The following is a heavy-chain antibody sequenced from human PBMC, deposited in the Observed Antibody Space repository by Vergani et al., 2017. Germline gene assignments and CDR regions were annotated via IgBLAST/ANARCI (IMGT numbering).Heavy chain of an antibody. CDR1: GYTFTSYD. J-gene: IGHJ6*03. CDR2: MNPNSGNT. D-gene: IGHD6-13*01. V-gene: IGHV1-8*01. CDR3: ARRGSSWVYYYYYYMDV. Sequence: QVQLVQSGAEVKKPGASVKVSCKASGYTFTSYDINWVRQATGQGLEWMGWMNPNSGNTGYAQKFQGRVTMTRKPSISTAYMELSSLRSEDTAVYYCARRGSSWVYYYYYYMDVWGKGTTVTVSS.